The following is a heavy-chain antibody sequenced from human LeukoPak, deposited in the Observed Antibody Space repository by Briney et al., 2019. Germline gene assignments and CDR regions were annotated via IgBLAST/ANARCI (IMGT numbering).Heavy chain of an antibody. CDR2: TNLHGTAV. J-gene: IGHJ4*02. V-gene: IGHV3-74*01. CDR1: GLSFINYW. CDR3: ASAYTYVRLGDH. D-gene: IGHD3-16*01. Sequence: GGSLRLSCAVSGLSFINYWMHWVRQAPGKGLVWVARTNLHGTAVDYAGSVKGRFTISRDNAKNTLFLQMNSLRAEDTAVYYCASAYTYVRLGDHWGQGTLVTVSS.